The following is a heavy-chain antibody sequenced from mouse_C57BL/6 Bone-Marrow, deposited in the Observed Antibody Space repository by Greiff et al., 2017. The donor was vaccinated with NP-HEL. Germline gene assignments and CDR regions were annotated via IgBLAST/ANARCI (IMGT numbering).Heavy chain of an antibody. CDR3: ARGAYGSSSWFAY. CDR2: INPNYGTT. CDR1: GYSFTDYN. J-gene: IGHJ3*01. D-gene: IGHD1-1*01. V-gene: IGHV1-39*01. Sequence: EVQLQQSGPELVKPGASVKISCKASGYSFTDYNMNWVKQSNGKSLEWIGVINPNYGTTSYNQKFKDKATLTADKSSSTAYMQLSSLTYEDSAVYYCARGAYGSSSWFAYWGQGTLVTVSA.